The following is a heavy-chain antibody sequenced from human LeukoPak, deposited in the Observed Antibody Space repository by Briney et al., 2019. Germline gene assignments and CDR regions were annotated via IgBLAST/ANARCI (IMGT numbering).Heavy chain of an antibody. D-gene: IGHD3-3*01. Sequence: GGSLRLSCAASGFIFSSYAVSWVRQAPGKGLEWVSAMSGSGGSTYYADSVKGRFTISRDNSKNTLYLQMNSLRAEDTAVYYCAKDLGYDFWSGYYPEGYFDYWGQGTLDTVSS. V-gene: IGHV3-23*01. CDR3: AKDLGYDFWSGYYPEGYFDY. CDR2: MSGSGGST. J-gene: IGHJ4*02. CDR1: GFIFSSYA.